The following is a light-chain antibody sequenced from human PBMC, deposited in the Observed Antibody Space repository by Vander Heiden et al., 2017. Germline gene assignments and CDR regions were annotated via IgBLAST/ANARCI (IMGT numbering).Light chain of an antibody. CDR2: SNN. CDR3: AAWDDSLNGFWV. CDR1: SSNIGSNT. J-gene: IGLJ3*02. Sequence: QSVLTQPPSASGTPGQRVTISCSGSSSNIGSNTVNWYQQFPGTAPKLLIYSNNQRPSGVPDRFSGSKSGTSASLAISGLQSEDEADYYCAAWDDSLNGFWVFGGGTKL. V-gene: IGLV1-44*01.